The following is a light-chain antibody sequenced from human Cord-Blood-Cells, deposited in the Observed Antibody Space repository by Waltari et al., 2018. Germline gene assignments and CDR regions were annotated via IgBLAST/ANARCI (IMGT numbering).Light chain of an antibody. CDR3: QQSYSTPFT. J-gene: IGKJ3*01. V-gene: IGKV1-39*01. Sequence: DIQMTQSPSSPSASVGDRVTITCRASQSISSYLNWYQQKPGKAPKLLIYAASSLQSGVPSRFSGSGSGTDFTLTISSMQPEDFATYYCQQSYSTPFTFGPWTKVDIK. CDR2: AAS. CDR1: QSISSY.